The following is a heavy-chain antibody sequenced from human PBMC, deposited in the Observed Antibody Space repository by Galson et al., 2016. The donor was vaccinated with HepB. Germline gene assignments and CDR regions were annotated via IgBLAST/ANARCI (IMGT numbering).Heavy chain of an antibody. CDR1: GISFSNYW. Sequence: LRLSCAASGISFSNYWMTWVRQAPGKGLEWVANIKEDGSVKYYVDSVKGRFIISRDNAKNALYLQLNSLRAEDTAVYYCARDVNYGIFDRWGQGTPVTVSS. J-gene: IGHJ4*02. CDR3: ARDVNYGIFDR. V-gene: IGHV3-7*01. CDR2: IKEDGSVK. D-gene: IGHD3-10*01.